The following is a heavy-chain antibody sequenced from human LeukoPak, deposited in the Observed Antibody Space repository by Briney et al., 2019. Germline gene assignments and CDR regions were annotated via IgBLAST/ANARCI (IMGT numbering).Heavy chain of an antibody. CDR2: INWNGGST. J-gene: IGHJ4*02. V-gene: IGHV3-20*01. CDR1: GFTFDDYG. Sequence: PGGSLRLSCAASGFTFDDYGMSWVRQAPGKGLEWVSGINWNGGSTGYADSVKGRFTISRDNAKNCLYLQMNSLRAEATALYHCASGYSSGWTEFDYWGQGTLVTVSS. D-gene: IGHD6-19*01. CDR3: ASGYSSGWTEFDY.